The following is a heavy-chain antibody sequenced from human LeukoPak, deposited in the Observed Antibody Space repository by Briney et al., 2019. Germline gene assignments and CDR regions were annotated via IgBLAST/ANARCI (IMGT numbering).Heavy chain of an antibody. CDR2: IGTNGDTT. V-gene: IGHV3-23*01. D-gene: IGHD6-13*01. J-gene: IGHJ4*02. CDR1: GFTFSNYA. Sequence: GGSLRLSCAASGFTFSNYAMSWVRQAPGKGLEWVSAIGTNGDTTYYADSVKGRFTISRDNSKNTLYLQMNSLRAGDTALYYCAKQIPAAGTGYWGQGTLVTVSS. CDR3: AKQIPAAGTGY.